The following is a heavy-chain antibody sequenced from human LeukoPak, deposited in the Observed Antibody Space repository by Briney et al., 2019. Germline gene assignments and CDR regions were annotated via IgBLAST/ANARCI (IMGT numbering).Heavy chain of an antibody. CDR3: ASGSSYGYYYYYYYMDV. CDR1: GYTFTGYY. CDR2: INPNSGGT. V-gene: IGHV1-2*02. D-gene: IGHD5-18*01. Sequence: ASVKVSCKASGYTFTGYYMHWVRQAPGQGLEWMGWINPNSGGTNYAQKFQGRVTMTRDTSISTAYMELSRLRSDDTAVYYCASGSSYGYYYYYYYMDVWGKGTTVTVSS. J-gene: IGHJ6*03.